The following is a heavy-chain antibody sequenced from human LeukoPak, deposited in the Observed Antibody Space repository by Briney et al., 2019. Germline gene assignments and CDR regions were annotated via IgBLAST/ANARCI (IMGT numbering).Heavy chain of an antibody. J-gene: IGHJ4*02. V-gene: IGHV3-7*01. D-gene: IGHD3-3*01. CDR2: IKQDGSEK. CDR1: GFTFRSYW. CDR3: AGSGQLFDY. Sequence: GGSLRLSCAASGFTFRSYWMSWVRQAPGKGLEWVANIKQDGSEKYYVDSVKGRFTISRGNSKNTLYLQMNSLRAEDTAVYYCAGSGQLFDYWGQGTLVTVSS.